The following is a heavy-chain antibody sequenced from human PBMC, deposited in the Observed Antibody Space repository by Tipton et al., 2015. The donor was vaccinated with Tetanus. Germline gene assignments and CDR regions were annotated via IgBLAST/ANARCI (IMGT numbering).Heavy chain of an antibody. J-gene: IGHJ4*02. Sequence: AASGFTFSSYAMSWVRQAPGKGLEWVSAISGSGGSTYYADSVKGRFTVSRDNSKNTLYLQMNSLRAEDTAVYYCAKDPIAVVVAGPFDYWGQGTLVTVSS. CDR3: AKDPIAVVVAGPFDY. V-gene: IGHV3-23*01. CDR2: ISGSGGST. D-gene: IGHD2-15*01. CDR1: GFTFSSYA.